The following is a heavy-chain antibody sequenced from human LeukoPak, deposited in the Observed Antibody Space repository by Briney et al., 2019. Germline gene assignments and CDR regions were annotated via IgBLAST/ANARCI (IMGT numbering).Heavy chain of an antibody. CDR1: GGSFSGYY. CDR2: INHSGST. Sequence: PSETLSLTCAVYGGSFSGYYWSWIRQPPGKGLEWLGEINHSGSTNYNPSHKSRVTISVDTSKNQFSLKLSSVTAADTAVYYCARGRMDIVVVPAANPAYYYYYGMDVWGQGTTVTVSS. D-gene: IGHD2-2*03. V-gene: IGHV4-34*01. CDR3: ARGRMDIVVVPAANPAYYYYYGMDV. J-gene: IGHJ6*02.